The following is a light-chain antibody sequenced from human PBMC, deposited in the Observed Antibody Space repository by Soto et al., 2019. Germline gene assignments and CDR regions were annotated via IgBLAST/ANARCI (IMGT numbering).Light chain of an antibody. Sequence: EIVMTQSPATLSVSPGERATLSCRASQSVSSNLAWYQQKPGQAPRLLIYGASTRATGIPARFSGSGSGTEFTLTISSLQSEDFAVYYCQQYNNWRGITFGPGTEVDIK. CDR2: GAS. V-gene: IGKV3-15*01. CDR1: QSVSSN. CDR3: QQYNNWRGIT. J-gene: IGKJ3*01.